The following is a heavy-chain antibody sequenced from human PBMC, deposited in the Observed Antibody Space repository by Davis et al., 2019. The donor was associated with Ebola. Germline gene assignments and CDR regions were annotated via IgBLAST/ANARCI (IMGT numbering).Heavy chain of an antibody. Sequence: GESLKISCAASGLIFNNYWMSWIRQAPGKGPEWVAIIKEDGGEKYYADSVKGRFTISRDNAKNSLYPQMNSLRDEDTAVYYCAKALVYGSDYWGQGTLVTVSS. D-gene: IGHD3-10*01. CDR1: GLIFNNYW. CDR3: AKALVYGSDY. V-gene: IGHV3-7*01. J-gene: IGHJ4*02. CDR2: IKEDGGEK.